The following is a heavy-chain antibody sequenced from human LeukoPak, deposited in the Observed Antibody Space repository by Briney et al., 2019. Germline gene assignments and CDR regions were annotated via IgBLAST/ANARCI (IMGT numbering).Heavy chain of an antibody. J-gene: IGHJ4*02. D-gene: IGHD3-22*01. V-gene: IGHV3-30*04. Sequence: GGSLRLSCAASGFTFSHYALHWVRQAPCKGLEWVALIGHDGADKYYADSVKGRFLISRDNSKNMLFLQMNSLIIEDTAVYYCARNSDYYDYSPQSVWGQGTLVTVS. CDR1: GFTFSHYA. CDR3: ARNSDYYDYSPQSV. CDR2: IGHDGADK.